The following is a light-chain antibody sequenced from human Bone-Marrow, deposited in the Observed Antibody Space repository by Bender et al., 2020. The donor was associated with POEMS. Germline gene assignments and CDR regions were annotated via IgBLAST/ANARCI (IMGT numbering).Light chain of an antibody. Sequence: SYVLTQPPSLSVAPGQTARITCGGNDIGSKSVHWYQQKPGQAPVLVVYDDSDRPSGISERFSGSNSGNTATLTIIGTQAMDEADYYCQAWHINSFVFGSGTEVTVL. J-gene: IGLJ1*01. CDR3: QAWHINSFV. V-gene: IGLV3-21*02. CDR1: DIGSKS. CDR2: DDS.